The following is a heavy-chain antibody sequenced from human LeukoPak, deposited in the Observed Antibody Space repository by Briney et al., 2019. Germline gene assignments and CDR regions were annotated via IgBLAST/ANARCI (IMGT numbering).Heavy chain of an antibody. V-gene: IGHV3-21*04. CDR3: AKPGARVYSYGYGY. D-gene: IGHD5-18*01. CDR2: ISSSSSYI. CDR1: GFTFSSYS. Sequence: GGSLRLSCAASGFTFSSYSMTWVRQAPGKGLEWVSSISSSSSYIYYADSVKGRFTISRDNSKNTLYLQMNSLRAEDTAVYYCAKPGARVYSYGYGYWGQGTLVTVSS. J-gene: IGHJ4*02.